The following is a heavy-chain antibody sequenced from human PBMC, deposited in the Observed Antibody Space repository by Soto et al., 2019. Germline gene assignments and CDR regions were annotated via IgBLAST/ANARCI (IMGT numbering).Heavy chain of an antibody. CDR3: ARVTSMVRGVIDNWFAP. CDR1: GGTFSSYA. Sequence: QVPLVQSGAEVKKPGSSVTVSCQDSGGTFSSYAIHWVRQAPGQGLEWMGGIIPMYGPAKYAQRFQGRVTIPADESTTTVYMELTSLTSQDTAVYYGARVTSMVRGVIDNWFAPWGHGTLVTVSS. V-gene: IGHV1-69*01. CDR2: IIPMYGPA. D-gene: IGHD3-10*01. J-gene: IGHJ5*02.